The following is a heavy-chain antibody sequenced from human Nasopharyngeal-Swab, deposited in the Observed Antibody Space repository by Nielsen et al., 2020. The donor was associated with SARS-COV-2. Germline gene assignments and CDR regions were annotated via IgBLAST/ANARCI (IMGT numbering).Heavy chain of an antibody. CDR3: ANIYYDSSGYY. D-gene: IGHD3-22*01. V-gene: IGHV3-23*01. CDR2: ISGSGGST. Sequence: GESLKISCAASGFTFSNYSMNWVRQALGKGLEWVSAISGSGGSTYYADSVKGRFTISRDNSKNTLYLQMNSLRAEDTAVYYCANIYYDSSGYYWGQGTLVTISS. CDR1: GFTFSNYS. J-gene: IGHJ4*02.